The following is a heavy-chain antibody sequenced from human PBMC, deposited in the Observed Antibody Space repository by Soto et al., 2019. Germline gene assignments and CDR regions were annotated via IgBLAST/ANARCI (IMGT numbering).Heavy chain of an antibody. D-gene: IGHD3-3*01. J-gene: IGHJ4*02. CDR1: GFTFTSSA. V-gene: IGHV1-58*01. CDR2: IVVGSGNT. Sequence: SVKVSCKASGFTFTSSAVQWVRQARGQRLEWIGWIVVGSGNTNYAQKFQERVTITRDMSTSTAYMELSSLRSEDTAVYYCAAVGVLGVAYFDYWGQGTLVTVSS. CDR3: AAVGVLGVAYFDY.